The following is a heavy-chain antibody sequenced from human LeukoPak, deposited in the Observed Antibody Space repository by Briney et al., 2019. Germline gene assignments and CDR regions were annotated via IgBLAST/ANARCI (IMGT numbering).Heavy chain of an antibody. CDR1: GGSFSGAY. J-gene: IGHJ6*03. CDR2: INHSGSA. V-gene: IGHV4-34*01. D-gene: IGHD3-10*01. CDR3: ARGPTAVRGVIRFYYYLDV. Sequence: SETLSLTCAVYGGSFSGAYWSWIRQAPGKGLEWIGEINHSGSANYNPSLKSRVTISVDTSKNQFSLKLTSVTAADTAVYYCARGPTAVRGVIRFYYYLDVWGKGTTLTVSS.